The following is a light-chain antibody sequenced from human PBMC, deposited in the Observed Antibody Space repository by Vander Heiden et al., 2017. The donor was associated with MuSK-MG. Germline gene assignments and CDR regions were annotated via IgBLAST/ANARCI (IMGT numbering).Light chain of an antibody. CDR2: NEI. CDR1: DIGPKS. J-gene: IGLJ3*02. Sequence: SYVLTQPTSVSVAPGQTARISCGGNDIGPKSADWYQQRPGQAPILVVFNEIGRPSGSTERFSGSNSGNTAALTISRVEAGDEADYYCQVWDGCSDQPVVFGGGTRLTVV. V-gene: IGLV3-21*02. CDR3: QVWDGCSDQPVV.